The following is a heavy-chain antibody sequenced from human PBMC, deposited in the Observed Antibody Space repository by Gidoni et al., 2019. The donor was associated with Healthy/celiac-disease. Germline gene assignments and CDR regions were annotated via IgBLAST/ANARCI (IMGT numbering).Heavy chain of an antibody. CDR1: GGSVSSGSYY. J-gene: IGHJ6*02. D-gene: IGHD5-18*01. CDR2: IYYSGST. CDR3: ARDGEGIQLWSGGEKPYGMDV. V-gene: IGHV4-61*01. Sequence: QVQLQESGPGLVKPSETLSLTCTVSGGSVSSGSYYWSWIRQPPGKGLEWIGYIYYSGSTNYNPSLKSRVTISVDTSKNQFSLKLSSVTAADTAVYYCARDGEGIQLWSGGEKPYGMDVWGQGTTVTVSS.